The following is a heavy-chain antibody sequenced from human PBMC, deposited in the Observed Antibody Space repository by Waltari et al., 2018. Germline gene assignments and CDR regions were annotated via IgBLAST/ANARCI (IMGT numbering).Heavy chain of an antibody. V-gene: IGHV4-39*01. CDR3: ARHWKRSGYRFDP. CDR2: IYYSGST. J-gene: IGHJ5*02. CDR1: GGTITSGGSY. Sequence: QLPLQESGPGLVKPSETLSLTCTVYGGTITSGGSYWGWIRQSPGKGLEWIGSIYYSGSTHYNPTLESRVTISGDTSKNQFSLKVSSVTAADTAVYYCARHWKRSGYRFDPWGQGTLVTVSS. D-gene: IGHD5-12*01.